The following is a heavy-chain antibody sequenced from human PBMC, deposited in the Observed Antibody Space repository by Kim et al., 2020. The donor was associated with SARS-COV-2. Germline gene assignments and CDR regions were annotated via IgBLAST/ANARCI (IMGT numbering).Heavy chain of an antibody. J-gene: IGHJ4*02. CDR1: GFTFSNYA. D-gene: IGHD3-16*02. V-gene: IGHV3-23*01. CDR3: AKSKGGVFGYVDY. Sequence: GGSLRLSCAASGFTFSNYAMNWVRQAPGKGLEWVSVISDRSGTTYYADSVKGRFTISRDNSKNTLYLQMNSLRAEDTAVYYCAKSKGGVFGYVDYWGQGTLVGVSP. CDR2: ISDRSGTT.